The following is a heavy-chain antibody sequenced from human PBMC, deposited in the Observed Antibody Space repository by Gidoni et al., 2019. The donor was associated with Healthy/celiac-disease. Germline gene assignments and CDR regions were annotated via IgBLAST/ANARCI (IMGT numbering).Heavy chain of an antibody. D-gene: IGHD6-13*01. CDR1: GGSFSGDS. V-gene: IGHV4-34*01. CDR2: INHSGST. Sequence: QVQLQQWGAGLLKPSETLSLPCAVDGGSFSGDSWRWIRQPPGKGLEWSGAINHSGSTNYNPSLKSRVTISVDTSKNQFSLKLSSVTAADTAVYYCATWANIAAAGTTSAFDIWGQGTMVTVSS. CDR3: ATWANIAAAGTTSAFDI. J-gene: IGHJ3*02.